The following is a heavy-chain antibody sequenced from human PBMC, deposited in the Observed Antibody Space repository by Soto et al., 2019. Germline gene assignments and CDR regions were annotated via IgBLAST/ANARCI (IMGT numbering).Heavy chain of an antibody. CDR1: GFTFDDYA. Sequence: EVQLVESGGGLVQPGRSLRLSCAASGFTFDDYAMHWVRQAPGKGLEWVSGISWNSGSIGYADSVKGRFTISRDNAKNSLYLQMNSLRAEDTALYYCAKAPPMVRGVTVFDYWGQGTLVTVSS. D-gene: IGHD3-10*01. CDR3: AKAPPMVRGVTVFDY. V-gene: IGHV3-9*01. CDR2: ISWNSGSI. J-gene: IGHJ4*02.